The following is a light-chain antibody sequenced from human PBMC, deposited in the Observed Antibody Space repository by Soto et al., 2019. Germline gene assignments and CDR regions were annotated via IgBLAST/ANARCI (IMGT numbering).Light chain of an antibody. CDR3: QQYGSSLAIT. CDR1: QSVSSSY. CDR2: GAS. Sequence: EIVLTQSPGTLSLSPGERATLSCRASQSVSSSYLAWYQQKPGQAXXLLIYGASSRATGIPDRFSGSGSGTDFTLTISRLEPEDFAVYYCQQYGSSLAITFGQGTRLDIK. J-gene: IGKJ5*01. V-gene: IGKV3-20*01.